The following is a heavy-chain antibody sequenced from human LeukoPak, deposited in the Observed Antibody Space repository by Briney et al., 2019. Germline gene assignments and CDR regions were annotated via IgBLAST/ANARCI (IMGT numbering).Heavy chain of an antibody. V-gene: IGHV3-53*01. Sequence: GGSLRLSCAASGFTVSSNYMSWVRQAPGKGLEWVSVIYSGGSTYYADSVKGRFTISRDNSKNTLYLQMNSLRAEDTAVYYCAKEGENYYYDSSPFDYWGQGTLVTVSS. CDR2: IYSGGST. J-gene: IGHJ4*02. CDR3: AKEGENYYYDSSPFDY. CDR1: GFTVSSNY. D-gene: IGHD3-22*01.